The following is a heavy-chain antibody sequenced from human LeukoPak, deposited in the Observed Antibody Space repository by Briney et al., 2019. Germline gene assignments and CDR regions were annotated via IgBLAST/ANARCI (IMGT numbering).Heavy chain of an antibody. CDR1: GYTFTSYY. D-gene: IGHD3-22*01. CDR2: INPSGGST. CDR3: ATTTYYYDSSGSQIDY. V-gene: IGHV1-46*01. Sequence: ASVKVSCKASGYTFTSYYMHWVRQAPGQGLEWMGIINPSGGSTSYAQKFQGRVTMTRDTSTSTVYMELSSLRSEDTAVYYCATTTYYYDSSGSQIDYWGQGTLVTVSS. J-gene: IGHJ4*02.